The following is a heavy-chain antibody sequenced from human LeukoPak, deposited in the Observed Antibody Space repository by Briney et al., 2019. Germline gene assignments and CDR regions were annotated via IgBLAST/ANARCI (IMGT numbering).Heavy chain of an antibody. Sequence: GGSLRLSCAASGFTFSSYAMSWVRQAPGKGLEWVSAISGSGGSTYYADSVKGRFTISRDNSKNTLYLQMNSLRAEDTAVYYCAKDFTLDGYDRSGYYGANFDYWGQGTLVTVSS. D-gene: IGHD3-22*01. V-gene: IGHV3-23*01. CDR2: ISGSGGST. CDR1: GFTFSSYA. J-gene: IGHJ4*02. CDR3: AKDFTLDGYDRSGYYGANFDY.